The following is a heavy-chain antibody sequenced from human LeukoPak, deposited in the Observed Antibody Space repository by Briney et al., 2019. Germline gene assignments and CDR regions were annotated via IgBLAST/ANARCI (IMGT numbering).Heavy chain of an antibody. J-gene: IGHJ3*02. CDR2: TYYRARWYN. D-gene: IGHD6-13*01. V-gene: IGHV6-1*01. CDR3: ARSWANAFDI. CDR1: LDSLSINSAA. Sequence: SQTLSLTCAISLDSLSINSAACNSSRQSPSRGLEWRVRTYYRARWYNDSPGSVKSRVTINQDPSKHQFSLQLTSVTPEDTAVYYCARSWANAFDIWGQGTMVTVSS.